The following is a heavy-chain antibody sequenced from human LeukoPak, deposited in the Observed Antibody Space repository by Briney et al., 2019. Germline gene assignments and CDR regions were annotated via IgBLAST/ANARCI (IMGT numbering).Heavy chain of an antibody. CDR3: ARGSSPFDY. J-gene: IGHJ4*02. CDR2: HFYSGNT. CDR1: GGSISSYY. Sequence: SETLSLTCTVSGGSISSYYWSWLRQPPGKGLEWIGSHFYSGNTNYNPSLKSRVTISLDTSKNQVSLKLSSVTAADTAVYYCARGSSPFDYWGQGTLVTVSS. V-gene: IGHV4-59*08.